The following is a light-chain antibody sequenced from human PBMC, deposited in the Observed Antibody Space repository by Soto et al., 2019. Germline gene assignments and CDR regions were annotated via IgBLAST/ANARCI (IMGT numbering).Light chain of an antibody. CDR2: EVS. Sequence: SVLTQPPTVSGSPGQSITISCTGTSSDVGGYNYVSWYQQHPGKAPKLMIYEVSNRPSGVSNRFSGSKSGNTASLTIYGLQAEDEADYYCSSYTSSSTLENVFGTGTKVTV. J-gene: IGLJ1*01. CDR3: SSYTSSSTLENV. V-gene: IGLV2-14*01. CDR1: SSDVGGYNY.